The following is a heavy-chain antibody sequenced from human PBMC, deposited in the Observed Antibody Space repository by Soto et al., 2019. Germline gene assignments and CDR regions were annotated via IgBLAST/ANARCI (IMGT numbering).Heavy chain of an antibody. V-gene: IGHV4-59*12. CDR3: ARESGGSYGADDS. CDR1: GASIRDYF. Sequence: SETLSLTCTVFGASIRDYFWSWVRRPPGKGLEWIGYVYDTGSTTYSPSFKSRVTISADMSRNQFSLKLTSVTAADTAVYYCARESGGSYGADDSWGQGTMVT. D-gene: IGHD1-26*01. CDR2: VYDTGST. J-gene: IGHJ3*02.